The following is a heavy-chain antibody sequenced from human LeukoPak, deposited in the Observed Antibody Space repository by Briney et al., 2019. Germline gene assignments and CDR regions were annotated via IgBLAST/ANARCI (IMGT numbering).Heavy chain of an antibody. CDR1: GYTFTSYG. Sequence: ASVKVSCKPSGYTFTSYGISWVGQAAGRGLEWMGGISAYNGNTNYAQKFQGRVTMTTDTSTSTAYMELRSLNFDDTAVYYCARVLLDYWGQGTLVTVSS. CDR2: ISAYNGNT. J-gene: IGHJ4*02. V-gene: IGHV1-18*01. CDR3: ARVLLDY.